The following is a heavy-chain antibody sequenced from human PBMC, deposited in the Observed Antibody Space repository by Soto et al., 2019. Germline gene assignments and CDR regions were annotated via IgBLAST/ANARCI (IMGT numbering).Heavy chain of an antibody. CDR3: ARDSDSLYSSGDY. Sequence: QVQLVESGGGVVQPGRSLRLSCAASGFIFSNYGMHWVRQAPGKGLEWVAVIWYDGNNKYYADSVKGRFTISRDNSKNTLYLQMNSLTAEDTAVYSCARDSDSLYSSGDYWGQGTLVTVSS. V-gene: IGHV3-33*01. J-gene: IGHJ4*02. D-gene: IGHD6-19*01. CDR2: IWYDGNNK. CDR1: GFIFSNYG.